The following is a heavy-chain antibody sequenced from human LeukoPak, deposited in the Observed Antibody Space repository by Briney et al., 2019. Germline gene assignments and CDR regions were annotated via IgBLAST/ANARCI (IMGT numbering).Heavy chain of an antibody. J-gene: IGHJ3*02. CDR3: ARRILSTSWTDSFDI. Sequence: GGSLRLSCAASGFTFSDYYISWVRQAPGKGLDWVSYISSSGHYTHYADSVKGRFTISRDNAKNSLYLQMSSLRAEDTGAYYCARRILSTSWTDSFDIWGQGTMVTVSS. CDR1: GFTFSDYY. CDR2: ISSSGHYT. V-gene: IGHV3-11*03. D-gene: IGHD2-2*01.